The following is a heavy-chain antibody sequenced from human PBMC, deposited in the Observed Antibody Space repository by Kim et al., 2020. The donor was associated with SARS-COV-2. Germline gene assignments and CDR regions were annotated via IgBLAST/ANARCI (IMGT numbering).Heavy chain of an antibody. CDR1: GGSFSGYY. D-gene: IGHD6-6*01. CDR3: ARGGIAARPQSYHYYYMDV. CDR2: INHSGST. Sequence: SETLSLTCAVYGGSFSGYYWSWIRQPPGKGLEWIGEINHSGSTNYNPSLKSRVTISVDTSKNQFSLKLSSVTAADTAVYYCARGGIAARPQSYHYYYMDVWGKGTTVTVSS. J-gene: IGHJ6*03. V-gene: IGHV4-34*01.